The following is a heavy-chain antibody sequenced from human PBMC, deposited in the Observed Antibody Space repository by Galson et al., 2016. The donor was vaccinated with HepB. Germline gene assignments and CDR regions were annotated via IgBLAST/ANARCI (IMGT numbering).Heavy chain of an antibody. CDR1: GFTFSSYG. Sequence: SLRLSCAASGFTFSSYGIHWVRQAPGKGLEWVAVIWYDGSDKYYADSVKGRFTISRDNSKNTLNLQMNSLRAEDTAVYYCVRDVGRMVEGNGMDVWGQGTTVIVSS. CDR2: IWYDGSDK. V-gene: IGHV3-33*01. D-gene: IGHD2-15*01. J-gene: IGHJ6*02. CDR3: VRDVGRMVEGNGMDV.